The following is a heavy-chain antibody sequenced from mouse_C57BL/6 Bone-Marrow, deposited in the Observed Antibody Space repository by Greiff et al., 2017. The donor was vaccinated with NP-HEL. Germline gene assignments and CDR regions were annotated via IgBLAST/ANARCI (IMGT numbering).Heavy chain of an antibody. CDR2: INPGSGGT. D-gene: IGHD1-1*01. CDR3: ARDAYYYGSSFYYFDY. Sequence: VQLQQSGAELVRPGTSVKVSCKASGYAFTNYLIEWVKQRPGQGLEWIGVINPGSGGTNYNEKFKGKATLTAYKSSSTAYMQLSSLTSEDSAVYFCARDAYYYGSSFYYFDYWGQGTTLTVSS. J-gene: IGHJ2*01. CDR1: GYAFTNYL. V-gene: IGHV1-54*01.